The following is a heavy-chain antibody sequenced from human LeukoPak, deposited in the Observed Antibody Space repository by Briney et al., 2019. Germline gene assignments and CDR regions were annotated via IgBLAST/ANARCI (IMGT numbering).Heavy chain of an antibody. CDR1: GYSISSGYY. CDR2: IHYSGST. CDR3: ARTTEGGYSGYFYYYYMDV. V-gene: IGHV4-61*01. J-gene: IGHJ6*03. D-gene: IGHD5-12*01. Sequence: PSETLSLTCTVSGYSISSGYYWGWIRQPPGKGLEWIGYIHYSGSTNYKSSLKSRVTISVDTSKNHFSLKLSSVTAADTAVYYCARTTEGGYSGYFYYYYMDVWGKGTTVTISS.